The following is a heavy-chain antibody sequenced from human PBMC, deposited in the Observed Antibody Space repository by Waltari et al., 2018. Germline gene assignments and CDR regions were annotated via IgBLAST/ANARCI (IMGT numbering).Heavy chain of an antibody. D-gene: IGHD3-22*01. V-gene: IGHV1-18*01. Sequence: QVHLLQSGGAVKRPGASVKVSCKTSGYIFSGPNINWVRQAPGQGLEWMAWISTSNGNTKYALHLQGRLTLTTDTSTGTAYMELRSLRSEDSAIYYCAREGNYFDSTGFDFWGQGTLVSVSS. CDR2: ISTSNGNT. J-gene: IGHJ4*02. CDR3: AREGNYFDSTGFDF. CDR1: GYIFSGPN.